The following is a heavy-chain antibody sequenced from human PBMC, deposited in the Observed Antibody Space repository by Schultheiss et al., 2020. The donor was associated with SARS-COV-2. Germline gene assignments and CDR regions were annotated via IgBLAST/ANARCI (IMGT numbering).Heavy chain of an antibody. D-gene: IGHD6-13*01. CDR3: AKDGEASSLDY. J-gene: IGHJ4*02. Sequence: GESLKISCAASGFTFNSYAMHWVRQAPGKGLEWVAVISYDGSNKYYADSVKGRFTISRDNSKNTLYLQMNSLRAEDTAVYYCAKDGEASSLDYWGQGTLVTVSS. CDR1: GFTFNSYA. V-gene: IGHV3-30-3*01. CDR2: ISYDGSNK.